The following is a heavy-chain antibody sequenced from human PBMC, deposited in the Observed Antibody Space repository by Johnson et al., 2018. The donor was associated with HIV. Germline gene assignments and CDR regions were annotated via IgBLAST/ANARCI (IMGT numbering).Heavy chain of an antibody. Sequence: VQLVESGGGVVQPGRSLRLSCAASGFTFSSYAMSWVRQAPGKGLEWVSAVSGSDIYHADPVKGRFNISRDNSKTTLYLKMNSLRAEDTAVYYCARSGGSYQRAHDAFDIWGQGTMVTVYS. CDR3: ARSGGSYQRAHDAFDI. J-gene: IGHJ3*02. D-gene: IGHD1-26*01. V-gene: IGHV3-23*04. CDR1: GFTFSSYA. CDR2: VSGSDI.